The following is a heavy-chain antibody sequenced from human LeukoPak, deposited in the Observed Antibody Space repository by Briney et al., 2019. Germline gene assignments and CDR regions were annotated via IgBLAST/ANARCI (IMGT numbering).Heavy chain of an antibody. CDR3: ARDRSITMIVKYAFDI. CDR1: GFTFDDYG. V-gene: IGHV3-20*04. CDR2: INWNGGST. D-gene: IGHD3-22*01. Sequence: GGSLRLSCAASGFTFDDYGMSWVRQAPGKGLELVSGINWNGGSTGYADSVKGRFTISRDNAKNSLYLQMNSLRAEDTALYYCARDRSITMIVKYAFDIWGQGTMVTVSS. J-gene: IGHJ3*02.